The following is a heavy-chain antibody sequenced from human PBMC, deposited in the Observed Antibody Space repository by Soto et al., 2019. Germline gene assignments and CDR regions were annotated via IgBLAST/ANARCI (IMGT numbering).Heavy chain of an antibody. D-gene: IGHD3-3*01. V-gene: IGHV1-18*01. CDR1: GYTFTSYG. J-gene: IGHJ4*02. Sequence: ASVKFSCKASGYTFTSYGISWVRQAPGQGLEYMGWISDYNGNTNFAQKFQGRVTLTTDTSTSTAYMELRSLTSDDTATYFCARDSSDFRSGYFRAFDYWGQGTQVTVSS. CDR3: ARDSSDFRSGYFRAFDY. CDR2: ISDYNGNT.